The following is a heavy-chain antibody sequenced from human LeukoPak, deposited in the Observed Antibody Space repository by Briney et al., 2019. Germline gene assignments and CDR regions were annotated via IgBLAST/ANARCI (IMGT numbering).Heavy chain of an antibody. CDR1: RSTFSSYA. D-gene: IGHD6-6*01. J-gene: IGHJ3*02. CDR3: AGGAARPLGAFDI. CDR2: ISGSGGTT. Sequence: GGSLRLSCAASRSTFSSYAMSWVRQAPGKGLEWVSAISGSGGTTYYADSVKGRFTISRDISKNTVYLQMNSLRAEDTAAYYCAGGAARPLGAFDIWGQGTMVTVSS. V-gene: IGHV3-23*01.